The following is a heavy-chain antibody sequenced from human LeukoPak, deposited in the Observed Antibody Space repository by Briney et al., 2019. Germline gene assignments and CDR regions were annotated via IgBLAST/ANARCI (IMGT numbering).Heavy chain of an antibody. D-gene: IGHD5/OR15-5a*01. CDR3: AKIPDVSDY. CDR2: IGASGDSI. J-gene: IGHJ4*02. CDR1: GFTFSSYA. V-gene: IGHV3-23*01. Sequence: GGSLRLSCAVSGFTFSSYAMIWVRQAPGRGLVWVSSIGASGDSIYYTDSVKGRFTISRDNSKNTLYLQMSSLKVEDTAVYYCAKIPDVSDYWGQGTLVTVSS.